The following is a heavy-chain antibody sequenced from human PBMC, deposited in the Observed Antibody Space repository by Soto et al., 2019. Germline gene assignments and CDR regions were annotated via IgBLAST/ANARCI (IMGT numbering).Heavy chain of an antibody. J-gene: IGHJ6*03. CDR3: ARALGNWNDGDQYYMDV. CDR2: IYYSGST. D-gene: IGHD1-1*01. V-gene: IGHV4-30-4*01. Sequence: PSETLSLTCTVSGGSISSGDYYWSWIRQPPGKGLEWIGYIYYSGSTYYNPSLKSRVTISVDTSKNQFSLKLSTVTAADTAVYYCARALGNWNDGDQYYMDVWGKGTTVTVSS. CDR1: GGSISSGDYY.